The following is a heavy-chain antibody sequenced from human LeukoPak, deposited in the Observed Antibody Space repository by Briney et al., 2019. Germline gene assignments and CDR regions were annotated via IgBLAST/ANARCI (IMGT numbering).Heavy chain of an antibody. V-gene: IGHV1-3*01. D-gene: IGHD3-10*01. J-gene: IGHJ4*02. Sequence: ASVKVSCKASGYTFTSYAMHWVRQAPGQRLEWMGWINAGNGNTKYSQKFQGRVTITRDTSASTAYMELSSLRSEGTAVYYCARDGSGSYGYFDYWGQGTLVTVSS. CDR2: INAGNGNT. CDR3: ARDGSGSYGYFDY. CDR1: GYTFTSYA.